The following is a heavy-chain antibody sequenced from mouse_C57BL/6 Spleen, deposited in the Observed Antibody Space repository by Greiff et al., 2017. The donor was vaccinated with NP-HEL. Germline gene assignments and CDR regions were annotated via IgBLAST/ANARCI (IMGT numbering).Heavy chain of an antibody. CDR1: GFSLTSYG. Sequence: QVHVKQSGPGLVQPSQSLSITCTVSGFSLTSYGVHWVRQSPGKGLEWLGVIWRGGSTDYNAAFMSRLSITKDNSKSQVFFKMNSLQADDTAIYYCAKMDDGYPGYFDYWGQGTTLTVSS. CDR2: IWRGGST. D-gene: IGHD2-3*01. V-gene: IGHV2-5*01. CDR3: AKMDDGYPGYFDY. J-gene: IGHJ2*01.